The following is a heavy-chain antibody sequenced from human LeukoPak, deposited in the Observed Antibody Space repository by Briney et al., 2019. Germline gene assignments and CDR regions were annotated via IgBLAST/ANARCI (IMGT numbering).Heavy chain of an antibody. CDR1: GYTFTSYY. CDR3: ARGGAPSIAAAGKDFDY. V-gene: IGHV1-46*01. D-gene: IGHD6-13*01. Sequence: ASVKVSCKASGYTFTSYYMHWVRQAPGQGLEWMGIINPSGGSTSYAQKFQGRVTMTRDTSTSTVYMELSSLRSEDTAVYYWARGGAPSIAAAGKDFDYWGQGTLSPSPQ. J-gene: IGHJ4*02. CDR2: INPSGGST.